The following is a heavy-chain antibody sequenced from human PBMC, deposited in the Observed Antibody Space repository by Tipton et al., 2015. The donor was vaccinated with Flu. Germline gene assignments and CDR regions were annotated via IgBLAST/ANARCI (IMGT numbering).Heavy chain of an antibody. D-gene: IGHD4-11*01. CDR3: ARRDYSNYVSEPKNWFDP. CDR1: GDSIRSSNYY. CDR2: TFHSGNT. J-gene: IGHJ5*02. Sequence: TLSLTCGVSGDSIRSSNYYWGWIRQPPGKGLEWIGNTFHSGNTYLNPSLKSRVTMSIDTSKNQFSLKLISVTAADTAVYYCARRDYSNYVSEPKNWFDPWGQGTLVTVSS. V-gene: IGHV4-38-2*01.